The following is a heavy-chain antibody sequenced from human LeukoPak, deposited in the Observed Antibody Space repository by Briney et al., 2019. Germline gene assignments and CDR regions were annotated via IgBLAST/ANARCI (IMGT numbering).Heavy chain of an antibody. V-gene: IGHV3-7*01. D-gene: IGHD2-2*02. CDR2: IKQDGSEK. J-gene: IGHJ4*02. CDR1: GFTFSSYW. CDR3: ARPHCSSTSCYNRTAF. Sequence: GGSLRLSCAASGFTFSSYWMSWVRQAPGKGLEWVANIKQDGSEKYYVDSVKGRFTISRDNAKNSLYLQMNSLRAEDTAVYYCARPHCSSTSCYNRTAFWGQGTLVTVSS.